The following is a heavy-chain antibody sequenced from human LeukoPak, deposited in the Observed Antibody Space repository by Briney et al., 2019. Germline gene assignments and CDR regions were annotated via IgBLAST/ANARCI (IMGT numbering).Heavy chain of an antibody. CDR3: ARERCSSTSCYITPDAFDI. Sequence: GGSLRLSCAASGFTFSSYAMHWVRQAPGKGLEWVAVISYVGSNKYYADSVKGRFTISRDNSKNTLYLQMNSLRAEDTAVYYCARERCSSTSCYITPDAFDIWGQGTMVTVSS. CDR2: ISYVGSNK. V-gene: IGHV3-30-3*01. J-gene: IGHJ3*02. CDR1: GFTFSSYA. D-gene: IGHD2-2*02.